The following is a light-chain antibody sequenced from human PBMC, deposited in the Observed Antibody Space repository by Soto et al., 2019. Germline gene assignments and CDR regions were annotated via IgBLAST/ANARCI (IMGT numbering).Light chain of an antibody. CDR3: QSYDSSLSGSGV. V-gene: IGLV1-40*01. CDR2: GHN. J-gene: IGLJ3*02. Sequence: QPVLTQLPSVSGAPGQRVTISCTGSYSNIGAGYEVHWYQQIPGTAPKLLISGHNNRPSGVPDRFFGSKSGTSASLTIIGLQAEDEADYYCQSYDSSLSGSGVFGGGTKLTVL. CDR1: YSNIGAGYE.